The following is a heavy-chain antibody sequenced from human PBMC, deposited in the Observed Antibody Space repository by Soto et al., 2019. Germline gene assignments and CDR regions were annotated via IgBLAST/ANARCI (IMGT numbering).Heavy chain of an antibody. V-gene: IGHV3-23*01. Sequence: GSLRLSYAASGFTFSSYAMSWVRQAPGKGLEWVSAISGSGGSTYYADSVKGRFTISRDNAKNSLYLQMNSLRAEDTAVYYCARELGDKYYDFWSGYLTPPTGGMDVWGQGTTVTVSS. D-gene: IGHD3-3*01. CDR3: ARELGDKYYDFWSGYLTPPTGGMDV. CDR2: ISGSGGST. J-gene: IGHJ6*02. CDR1: GFTFSSYA.